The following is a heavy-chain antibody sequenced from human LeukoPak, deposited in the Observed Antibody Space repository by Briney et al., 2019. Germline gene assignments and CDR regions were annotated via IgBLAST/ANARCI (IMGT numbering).Heavy chain of an antibody. Sequence: GASVKVSCKASENAFTNYYMHWVRQAPGQELEWLGLINPNGGRTAYAQNFQGRVTMTRDTSTTTLYLELSSLRSDDTAVYYCAKAAHVGAAAGTGDFDYWGQGTLVTVSS. J-gene: IGHJ4*02. CDR1: ENAFTNYY. CDR2: INPNGGRT. D-gene: IGHD6-13*01. V-gene: IGHV1-46*01. CDR3: AKAAHVGAAAGTGDFDY.